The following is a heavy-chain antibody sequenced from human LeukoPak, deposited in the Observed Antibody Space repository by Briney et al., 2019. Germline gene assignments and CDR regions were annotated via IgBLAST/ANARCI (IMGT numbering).Heavy chain of an antibody. Sequence: SETLSLTCAVYGGSFSGYYWSWIRQPPGKGLEWIGEINHSGSTNYNPSLKTRVTMSVDTSKNQFSLKLSSVTAADTAVYYCAREVNLDYWGQGTLVTVSS. CDR1: GGSFSGYY. V-gene: IGHV4-34*01. J-gene: IGHJ4*02. CDR3: AREVNLDY. D-gene: IGHD4-11*01. CDR2: INHSGST.